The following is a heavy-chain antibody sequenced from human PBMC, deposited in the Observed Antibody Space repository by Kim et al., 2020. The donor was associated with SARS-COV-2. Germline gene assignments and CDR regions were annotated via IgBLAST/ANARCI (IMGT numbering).Heavy chain of an antibody. V-gene: IGHV3-23*01. Sequence: GGSLRLSCAASGFTFSSYAMSWVRQAPGKGLEWVSAISGSGGSTYYADSVKGRFTISRDNSKNTLYLQMNSLRAEDTAVYYCAKSTRVRGVNYMDLDYWGQGTLVTVSS. CDR2: ISGSGGST. J-gene: IGHJ4*02. CDR1: GFTFSSYA. D-gene: IGHD3-10*01. CDR3: AKSTRVRGVNYMDLDY.